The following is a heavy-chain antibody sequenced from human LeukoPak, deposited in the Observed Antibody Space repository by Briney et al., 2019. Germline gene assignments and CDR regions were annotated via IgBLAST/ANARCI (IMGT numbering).Heavy chain of an antibody. Sequence: ASVKVSCKASGYPFSGYYMQWVRQAPGQGLEWMGWINPNSGDTNYAQKFQGRVTMTRDTSISTAYMELSRLRSDDTAVYYCARFDPIVATIFDYWGQGTLVTVSS. D-gene: IGHD5-12*01. CDR1: GYPFSGYY. V-gene: IGHV1-2*02. J-gene: IGHJ4*02. CDR3: ARFDPIVATIFDY. CDR2: INPNSGDT.